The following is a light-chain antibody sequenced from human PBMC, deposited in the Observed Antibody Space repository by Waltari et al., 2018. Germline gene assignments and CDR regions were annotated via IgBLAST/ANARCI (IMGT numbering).Light chain of an antibody. V-gene: IGKV3-20*01. CDR3: QHYLRLPVT. Sequence: ESVFTQSPHTLSLSLGEKAPVSCRASQSVSRALAWYQQKPGQAPRLLIYGASTRATGIPDRFSGSGSGTDFSLTISRLEPDDFAVYYCQHYLRLPVTFGQGTTVEI. CDR1: QSVSRA. J-gene: IGKJ1*01. CDR2: GAS.